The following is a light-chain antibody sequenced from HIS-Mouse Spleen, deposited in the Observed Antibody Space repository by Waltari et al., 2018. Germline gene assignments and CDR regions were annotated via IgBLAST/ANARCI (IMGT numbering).Light chain of an antibody. V-gene: IGLV3-10*01. CDR2: RDS. Sequence: SYELTQPPSVSVSPGQTARITCSGSALPKKYAYWYQQNSGQAPVLVIYRDSKRPSGIPERFSGSSSGTMATLTISGAQVEDEADYYCYSTDSSGNHRVFGGGTKLTVL. CDR3: YSTDSSGNHRV. J-gene: IGLJ2*01. CDR1: ALPKKY.